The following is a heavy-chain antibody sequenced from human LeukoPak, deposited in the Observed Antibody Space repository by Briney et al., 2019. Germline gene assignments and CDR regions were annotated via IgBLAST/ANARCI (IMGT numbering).Heavy chain of an antibody. Sequence: ASVKVSCKVSGYTLTELSMHWVRQAPGKGLEWMGGFDPEDGETIYAQKFQGRVTMTEDTSTDTAYMELSSLRSEDTAVYYCATGGKGPGVEYPYAFDIWGQGTMVTVSS. D-gene: IGHD3-3*01. CDR2: FDPEDGET. CDR3: ATGGKGPGVEYPYAFDI. V-gene: IGHV1-24*01. CDR1: GYTLTELS. J-gene: IGHJ3*02.